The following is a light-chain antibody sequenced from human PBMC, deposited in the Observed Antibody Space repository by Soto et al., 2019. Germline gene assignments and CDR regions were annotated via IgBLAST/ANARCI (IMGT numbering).Light chain of an antibody. J-gene: IGLJ2*01. Sequence: QSVLTQPASVSGSPGQSITISCTGTSSDVGGYNYVSWYQQHPGKAPKLMIYEVSNRPSGVSNRFSGSKSGNTASLTISGLQAEDEVDYYCSSYTSSSTLVFGGGTKLTVL. V-gene: IGLV2-14*01. CDR1: SSDVGGYNY. CDR3: SSYTSSSTLV. CDR2: EVS.